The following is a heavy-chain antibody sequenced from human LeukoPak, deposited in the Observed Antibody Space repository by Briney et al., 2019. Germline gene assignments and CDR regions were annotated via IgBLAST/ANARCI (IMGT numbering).Heavy chain of an antibody. CDR1: GGSISSYY. Sequence: SETLSVTCTVSGGSISSYYWSWIRQPPGKGLEWIGYIYYSGSTNYNPSLKSRVTISVDTSKNQFSLKLSSVTAADTAVYYCARGHPLKAVWFDPWGQGTLVTVSS. V-gene: IGHV4-59*12. J-gene: IGHJ5*02. CDR2: IYYSGST. CDR3: ARGHPLKAVWFDP.